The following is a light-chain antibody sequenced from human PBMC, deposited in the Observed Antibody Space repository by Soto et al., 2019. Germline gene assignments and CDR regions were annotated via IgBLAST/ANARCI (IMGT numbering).Light chain of an antibody. Sequence: DIPMTQSPSTLSASVGDRVTITCRASQSISSWLAWYQQKPGKAPKLLIYEAPSLESGVPSRFSGSGSGTEFTLIINSLQPDDFATYYCQQYSSKSALTFGGGHKVEIK. CDR3: QQYSSKSALT. CDR1: QSISSW. V-gene: IGKV1-5*03. J-gene: IGKJ4*01. CDR2: EAP.